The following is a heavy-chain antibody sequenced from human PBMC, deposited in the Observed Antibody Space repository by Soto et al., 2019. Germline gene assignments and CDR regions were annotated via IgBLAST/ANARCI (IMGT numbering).Heavy chain of an antibody. Sequence: SETLSLTYAVSGGSISSGGYFWSWIRQPPGKGLEWIGYIYYSGSTYYNPSLKSRVTISVDTSKNQFSLKLSSVTAADTAVYYCARDYDSSGDYWGQGTLVTVSS. CDR1: GGSISSGGYF. CDR3: ARDYDSSGDY. V-gene: IGHV4-30-2*03. CDR2: IYYSGST. J-gene: IGHJ4*02. D-gene: IGHD3-22*01.